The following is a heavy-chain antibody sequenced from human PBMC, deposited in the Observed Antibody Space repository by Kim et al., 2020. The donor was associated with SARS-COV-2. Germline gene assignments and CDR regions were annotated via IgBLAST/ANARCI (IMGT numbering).Heavy chain of an antibody. CDR2: INHSGST. D-gene: IGHD6-19*01. CDR3: ARGRRVKQWLAKNPYYYYGMDV. V-gene: IGHV4-34*01. Sequence: SETLSLTCAVYGGSFSGYYWSWIRQPPGKGLEWIGEINHSGSTNYNPSLKSRVTISVDTSKNQFSLKLSSVTAADTAVYYCARGRRVKQWLAKNPYYYYGMDVWGQGTTVTVSS. J-gene: IGHJ6*02. CDR1: GGSFSGYY.